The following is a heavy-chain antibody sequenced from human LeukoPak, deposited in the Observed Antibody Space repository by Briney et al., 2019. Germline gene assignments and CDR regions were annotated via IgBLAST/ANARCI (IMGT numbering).Heavy chain of an antibody. Sequence: SCKASGFTFSSYAMHWVRQAPGKGLEWVAVISYDGSNKYYADSVKGRFTISRDNSKNTLYLQMNSLKAEDTAVYYCARDHSSGSGWYKEDYYYGMDVWGQGTTVTVSS. J-gene: IGHJ6*02. CDR3: ARDHSSGSGWYKEDYYYGMDV. CDR1: GFTFSSYA. V-gene: IGHV3-30-3*01. D-gene: IGHD6-19*01. CDR2: ISYDGSNK.